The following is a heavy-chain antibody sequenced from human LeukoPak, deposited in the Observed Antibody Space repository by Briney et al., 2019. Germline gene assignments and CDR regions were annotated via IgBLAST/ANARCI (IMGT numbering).Heavy chain of an antibody. J-gene: IGHJ6*02. CDR3: ARLAPIAATGSYYYHSMDV. D-gene: IGHD6-13*01. CDR2: INYSGST. V-gene: IGHV4-59*08. Sequence: SETLSLTCTVSGASISSYYWSWIRQPPGKGLEWIGYINYSGSTNYNPSLKSRGTISVDTSKNQFSLRLSSVTAADTAVYYCARLAPIAATGSYYYHSMDVWGQGTTVTVSS. CDR1: GASISSYY.